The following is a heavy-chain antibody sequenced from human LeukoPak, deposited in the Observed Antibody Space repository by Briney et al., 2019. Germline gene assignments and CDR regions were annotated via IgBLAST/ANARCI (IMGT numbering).Heavy chain of an antibody. Sequence: ASVKVSCKASRYTFTGYYMHWVRQAPGQGLEWMGWINPNSGGTNYAQKFQGRVTMTRDTSISTAYMELSRLRSDDTAVYYCATWDVLRYFDWLSYWGQGTLVTVSS. D-gene: IGHD3-9*01. CDR3: ATWDVLRYFDWLSY. CDR1: RYTFTGYY. J-gene: IGHJ4*02. V-gene: IGHV1-2*02. CDR2: INPNSGGT.